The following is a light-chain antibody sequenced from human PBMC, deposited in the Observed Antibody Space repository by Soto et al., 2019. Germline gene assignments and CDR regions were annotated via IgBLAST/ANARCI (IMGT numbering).Light chain of an antibody. Sequence: EVVLTQSPATLSVSPGEGVTLACRASQGIGDTLAWYQHKPGQTPSLLIYVTAARATGVPARFTGSRSWPKLTLTTISLQSAEWAIYYCQRYNIWSLTFGRGNTVDSK. CDR1: QGIGDT. J-gene: IGKJ4*01. CDR3: QRYNIWSLT. V-gene: IGKV3-15*01. CDR2: VTA.